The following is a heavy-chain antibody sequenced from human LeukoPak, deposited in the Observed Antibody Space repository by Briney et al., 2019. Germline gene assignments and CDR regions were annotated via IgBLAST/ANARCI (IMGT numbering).Heavy chain of an antibody. D-gene: IGHD6-19*01. CDR2: IYHSGST. Sequence: SETLSLTCTVSGYSISSGYYWGWIRQPPGKGLEWIGSIYHSGSTYYNPSLKSRVTISVDTSKNQFSLKLSSVTAADTAVYYCARVKIAVASDYWGQGTLVTVSS. CDR1: GYSISSGYY. CDR3: ARVKIAVASDY. V-gene: IGHV4-38-2*02. J-gene: IGHJ4*02.